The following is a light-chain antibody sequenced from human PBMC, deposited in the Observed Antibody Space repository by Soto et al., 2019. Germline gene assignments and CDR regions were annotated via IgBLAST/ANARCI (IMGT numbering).Light chain of an antibody. CDR2: DAS. V-gene: IGKV3-11*01. CDR3: QQRSNWPPSLT. Sequence: ELVLTQSPATLSLSPGERATLSCRASQSVSSYLAWYQQKPGQAPRLLIYDASNRATGIPARFSGSGSGTDFTLTISSLEPEDFAVYYCQQRSNWPPSLTFGGGTQVDIK. J-gene: IGKJ4*01. CDR1: QSVSSY.